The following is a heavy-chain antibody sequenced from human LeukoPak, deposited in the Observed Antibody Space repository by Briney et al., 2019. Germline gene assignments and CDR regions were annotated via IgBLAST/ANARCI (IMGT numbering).Heavy chain of an antibody. Sequence: PGGSLRLSCAASGFTFSSYAMSWVRQAPGKGLEWVSAISGSGGSTYYADSVKGRFTISRDNSKNTLYLQMNSLRAEDTAMHYCARAYSSGWSLPFDPWGQGTLVTVSS. V-gene: IGHV3-23*01. J-gene: IGHJ5*02. CDR2: ISGSGGST. CDR3: ARAYSSGWSLPFDP. D-gene: IGHD6-19*01. CDR1: GFTFSSYA.